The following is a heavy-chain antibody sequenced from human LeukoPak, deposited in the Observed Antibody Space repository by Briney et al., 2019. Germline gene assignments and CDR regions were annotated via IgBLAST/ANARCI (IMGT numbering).Heavy chain of an antibody. Sequence: GGSLRLSCAASGFTFSDYYMTWVRQAPGKGLEWVAVISYDGSNKYYTDSVKGRFTISRDNSKNTLFLQMDSLRPEDTAVYYCAKDPTNAILPREAEAFDYWGQGTLVTVSS. V-gene: IGHV3-30*18. CDR2: ISYDGSNK. CDR3: AKDPTNAILPREAEAFDY. D-gene: IGHD1-26*01. CDR1: GFTFSDYY. J-gene: IGHJ4*02.